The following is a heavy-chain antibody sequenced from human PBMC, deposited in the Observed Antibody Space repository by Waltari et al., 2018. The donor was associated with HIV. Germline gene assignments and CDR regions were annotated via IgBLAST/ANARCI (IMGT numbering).Heavy chain of an antibody. CDR3: ARQGNDYGMDV. J-gene: IGHJ6*02. CDR2: IYPGDSET. CDR1: GYSFNAYW. V-gene: IGHV5-51*01. Sequence: EVHLVQSGAEVKKPGESLKISCKASGYSFNAYWIAWVRQMPGKGLEWVGIIYPGDSETEYSPSFQGQVTMSADKSSTTAHLQWASLKASDSAIYFCARQGNDYGMDVWGQGTTVTVTS.